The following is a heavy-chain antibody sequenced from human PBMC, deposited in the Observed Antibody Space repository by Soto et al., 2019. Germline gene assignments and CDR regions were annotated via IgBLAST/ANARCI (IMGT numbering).Heavy chain of an antibody. D-gene: IGHD3-10*01. CDR2: ISYDGSNK. CDR1: GFTFSSYA. Sequence: GSLRLSCAASGFTFSSYAMHWVRQAPGKGLEWVAVISYDGSNKYYADSVKGRFTISRDNSKNTLYLQMNSLRAEDTAVYYCARDRAYARDGSGSYIGYWGQGTLVTVSS. V-gene: IGHV3-30-3*01. J-gene: IGHJ4*02. CDR3: ARDRAYARDGSGSYIGY.